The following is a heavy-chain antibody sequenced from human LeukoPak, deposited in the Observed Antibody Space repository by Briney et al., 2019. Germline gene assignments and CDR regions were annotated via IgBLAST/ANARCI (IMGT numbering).Heavy chain of an antibody. CDR2: INHSGST. CDR3: ARSGKLGYCSSTSCYIPYYYYYYMDV. J-gene: IGHJ6*03. V-gene: IGHV4-34*01. CDR1: GGSFSGYY. Sequence: SETLSLTCAVYGGSFSGYYWSWIRQPPGKGLEWIGEINHSGSTNYHPSIKSRVTISVDKSKNQSSLKLSSVTAADTAVYYCARSGKLGYCSSTSCYIPYYYYYYMDVWGKGTTVTVSS. D-gene: IGHD2-2*02.